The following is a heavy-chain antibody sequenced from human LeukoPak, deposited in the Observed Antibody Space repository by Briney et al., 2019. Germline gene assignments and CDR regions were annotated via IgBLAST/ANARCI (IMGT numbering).Heavy chain of an antibody. CDR2: INPNTGAT. D-gene: IGHD5-18*01. V-gene: IGHV1-2*02. J-gene: IGHJ3*02. CDR1: GYTFTAYY. Sequence: ASVKVSCKAFGYTFTAYYMHWVRQAPGQGLEWMGWINPNTGATSYAQKFQDRVTMTRDTSISTAYMDFSRLTSDDTAVYYCARALLTALVKTSGGDIWGQGTMVTVSS. CDR3: ARALLTALVKTSGGDI.